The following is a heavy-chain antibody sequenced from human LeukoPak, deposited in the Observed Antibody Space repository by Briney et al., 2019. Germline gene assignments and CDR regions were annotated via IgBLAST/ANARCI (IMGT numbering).Heavy chain of an antibody. CDR1: GGAIVSGDYS. Sequence: SETLSLTCTVSGGAIVSGDYSWSWIRQAPGRGLKWIGCIYYSGTTHYNPSLKSRGTISLDTSKNQFSLKLTSVTAADTAVYYCARVSGRYYYGMGVWGQGTTATVSS. CDR2: IYYSGTT. D-gene: IGHD6-25*01. J-gene: IGHJ6*02. CDR3: ARVSGRYYYGMGV. V-gene: IGHV4-30-4*01.